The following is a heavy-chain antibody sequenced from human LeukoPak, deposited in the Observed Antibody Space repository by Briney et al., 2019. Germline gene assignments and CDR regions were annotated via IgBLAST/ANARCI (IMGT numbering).Heavy chain of an antibody. CDR3: ARLRKDSSGYYYFDY. CDR1: GYRFTSYW. J-gene: IGHJ4*02. V-gene: IGHV5-51*01. Sequence: GESLQISCKGSGYRFTSYWIGWVRQLPGKGLEWMGIIYPGDSDTRYSPSFQGQVTISADKSISTAYLQWSSLKASDTAMYYCARLRKDSSGYYYFDYWGQGTLVTVSS. CDR2: IYPGDSDT. D-gene: IGHD3-22*01.